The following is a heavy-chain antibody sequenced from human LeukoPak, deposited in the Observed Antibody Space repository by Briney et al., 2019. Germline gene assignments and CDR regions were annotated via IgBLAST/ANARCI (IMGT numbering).Heavy chain of an antibody. J-gene: IGHJ5*02. V-gene: IGHV3-23*01. Sequence: GGSLRLSCAASGFTFSSYGMSWVRQAPGKGLEWVSAISGSGGSTYYADSVKGRFTISRDNSKNTLYLQMNSLRAEDTAVYYCAKDPRHSNWFDPWGQGTLVTVSS. CDR3: AKDPRHSNWFDP. CDR2: ISGSGGST. CDR1: GFTFSSYG.